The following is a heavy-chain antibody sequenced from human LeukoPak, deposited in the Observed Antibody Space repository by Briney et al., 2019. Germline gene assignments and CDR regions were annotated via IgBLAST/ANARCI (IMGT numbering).Heavy chain of an antibody. Sequence: AGGSLRLSCAVSGFTFSDYYMSWIRQAPGKGLEWISYIDSSRKAIYYADSVKGRFTISRDNAKNSLFLQMNSLGTEDTAVYYCARGLRQTIGYPLFDYWGQGALVTVSS. CDR2: IDSSRKAI. D-gene: IGHD5-18*01. V-gene: IGHV3-11*04. CDR1: GFTFSDYY. CDR3: ARGLRQTIGYPLFDY. J-gene: IGHJ4*02.